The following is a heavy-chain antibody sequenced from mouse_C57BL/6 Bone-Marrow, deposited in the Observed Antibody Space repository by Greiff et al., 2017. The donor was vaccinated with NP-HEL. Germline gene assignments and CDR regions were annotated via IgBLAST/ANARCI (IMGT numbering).Heavy chain of an antibody. Sequence: QVQLQQPGAELVMPGASVKLSCKASGYTFTSYWMHWVKQRPGQGLEWIGEIDPSDSYSNYNQKFKGKSTLTVDKSSSTAYMQLSSLTSEDSAVYYCARWGWLPGYFDYWGQGTTLTVSS. CDR2: IDPSDSYS. CDR1: GYTFTSYW. J-gene: IGHJ2*01. D-gene: IGHD2-3*01. V-gene: IGHV1-69*01. CDR3: ARWGWLPGYFDY.